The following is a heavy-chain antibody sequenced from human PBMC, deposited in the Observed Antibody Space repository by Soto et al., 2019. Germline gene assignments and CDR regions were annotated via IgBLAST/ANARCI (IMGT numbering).Heavy chain of an antibody. CDR3: AGSYDSSYGGLEV. V-gene: IGHV4-59*01. CDR1: GGSISSYH. Sequence: PSETLSLTCTVSGGSISSYHWSWIRQPPGKGLEWIGYISYSGSTNYNHNPSLKSRVTISADTSNNQFSLKLSSVTAADTAVYYCAGSYDSSYGGLEVWGQGTTVTVSS. D-gene: IGHD3-22*01. CDR2: ISYSGST. J-gene: IGHJ6*02.